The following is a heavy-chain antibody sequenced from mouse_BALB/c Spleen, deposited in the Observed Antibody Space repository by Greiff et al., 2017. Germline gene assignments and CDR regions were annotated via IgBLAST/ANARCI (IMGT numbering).Heavy chain of an antibody. J-gene: IGHJ4*01. CDR2: IYPGDGDT. CDR1: GYAFSSYW. CDR3: ARREGSGLYYAMDY. V-gene: IGHV1-80*01. Sequence: QVQLKESGAELVRPGSSVKISCKASGYAFSSYWMNWVKQRPGQGLEWIGQIYPGDGDTNYNGKVKGKATLTADKSSSTAYMQLSSLTSEDSAVYFCARREGSGLYYAMDYWGQGTSVTVSS. D-gene: IGHD3-1*01.